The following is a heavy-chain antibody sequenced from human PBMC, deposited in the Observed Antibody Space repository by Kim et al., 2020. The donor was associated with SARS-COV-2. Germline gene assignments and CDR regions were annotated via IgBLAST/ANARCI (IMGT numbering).Heavy chain of an antibody. CDR1: GFTFSSYA. Sequence: GGSLRLSCAASGFTFSSYAMSWVRQAPGKGLEWVSAISGSGGSTYYADSVKGRFTISRDNSKNTLYLQMNSLRAEDTAVYYCAKDGYYDYVWGSYPYYFDYWGQGTLVTVSS. V-gene: IGHV3-23*01. CDR3: AKDGYYDYVWGSYPYYFDY. J-gene: IGHJ4*02. D-gene: IGHD3-16*01. CDR2: ISGSGGST.